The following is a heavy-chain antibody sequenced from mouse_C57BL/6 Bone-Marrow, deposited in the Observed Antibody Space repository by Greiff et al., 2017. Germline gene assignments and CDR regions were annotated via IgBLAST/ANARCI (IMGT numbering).Heavy chain of an antibody. J-gene: IGHJ4*01. Sequence: QQSCKASGYTFTSYWMHWVKQRPGRGLEWIGRIDPNSGGTKYNEKFKSKATLTVDKPSSTAYMQLSSLTSEDSAAYYCARRYGSSYDAMDYWGQGTSVTVSS. CDR1: GYTFTSYW. CDR3: ARRYGSSYDAMDY. D-gene: IGHD1-1*01. V-gene: IGHV1-72*01. CDR2: IDPNSGGT.